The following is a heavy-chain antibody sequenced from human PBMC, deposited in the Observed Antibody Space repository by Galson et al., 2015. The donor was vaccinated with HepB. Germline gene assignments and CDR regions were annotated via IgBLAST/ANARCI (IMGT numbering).Heavy chain of an antibody. V-gene: IGHV3-30*04. D-gene: IGHD6-13*01. J-gene: IGHJ6*02. CDR3: ARDSSSWYYYYGMDV. Sequence: SLRLSCAASGFTFSSYSIHWVREAPGKGLEWVAIISHDGRNTYYAYSVKGRFTISRDNSRNTLYLQMNGLGSDDTAVYYCARDSSSWYYYYGMDVWGQGTTVTVSS. CDR1: GFTFSSYS. CDR2: ISHDGRNT.